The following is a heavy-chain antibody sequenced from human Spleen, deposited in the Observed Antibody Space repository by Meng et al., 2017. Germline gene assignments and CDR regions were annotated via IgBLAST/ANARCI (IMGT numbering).Heavy chain of an antibody. CDR3: ARRVHDGSGHHYFDY. J-gene: IGHJ4*02. CDR2: IGYSGTI. D-gene: IGHD3-22*01. V-gene: IGHV4-39*01. Sequence: QLQLQESGPGLGKPSEALSLTCTVSGGSTTSTSYYWDWIRQSPAKGLEWIGTIGYSGTIVYNPSLSSRVTMTLDTSKNQFSLKLSSVTAPDTAVYYCARRVHDGSGHHYFDYWGQGTLVTVSS. CDR1: GGSTTSTSYY.